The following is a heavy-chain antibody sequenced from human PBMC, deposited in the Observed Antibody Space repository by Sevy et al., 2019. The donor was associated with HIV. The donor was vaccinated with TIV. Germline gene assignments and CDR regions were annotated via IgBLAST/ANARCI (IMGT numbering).Heavy chain of an antibody. CDR2: IYSGGTT. Sequence: GESLKISCAASGFTVSSNYMSWVRQAPGKGLEWVSIIYSGGTTYYADSVKGRFTISRDNSKNTLYLQMNSLRAEDTAVYYCARVRFGRSSWDYYYYYMDVWGKGTTVTVSS. CDR1: GFTVSSNY. J-gene: IGHJ6*03. CDR3: ARVRFGRSSWDYYYYYMDV. D-gene: IGHD6-13*01. V-gene: IGHV3-53*01.